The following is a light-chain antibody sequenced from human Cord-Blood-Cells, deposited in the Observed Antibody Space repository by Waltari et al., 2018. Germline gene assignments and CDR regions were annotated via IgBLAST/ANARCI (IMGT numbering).Light chain of an antibody. Sequence: QSALTQPRSVSGSPGQSVTISCTGTSSDVGGYNYVSWYQQHPGKAPKLMIYEISKRPSGVPERYTGSKSGKTGYLTFSGLPAEEAADYYCYSYAGNYTCMIFGTGTKVTVL. J-gene: IGLJ1*01. CDR2: EIS. CDR1: SSDVGGYNY. V-gene: IGLV2-11*01. CDR3: YSYAGNYTCMI.